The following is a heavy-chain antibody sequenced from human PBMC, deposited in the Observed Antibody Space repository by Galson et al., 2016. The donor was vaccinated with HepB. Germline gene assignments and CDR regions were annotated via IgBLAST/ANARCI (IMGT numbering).Heavy chain of an antibody. CDR2: ITATSTYI. J-gene: IGHJ2*01. CDR3: AAFWPAAAVWYSGI. Sequence: SLRLSCAASGFSFSSYGMNWVRQAPGKGLEWVSSITATSTYIHYADSVKGRFSISRDNAKNSVFLQMNRLRAEDTAVYYCAAFWPAAAVWYSGIWGRGTLVTVSS. V-gene: IGHV3-21*01. CDR1: GFSFSSYG. D-gene: IGHD2-2*01.